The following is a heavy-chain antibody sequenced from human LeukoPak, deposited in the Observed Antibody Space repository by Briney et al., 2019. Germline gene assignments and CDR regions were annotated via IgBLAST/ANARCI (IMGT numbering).Heavy chain of an antibody. D-gene: IGHD5-18*01. J-gene: IGHJ4*02. CDR2: IYPGDSDT. Sequence: GESLKISCKGSGYSFTSYWIGWVRQMPGKGLEWMGIIYPGDSDTRYSPSSQGQVTISADKSISTAYLQWSSLKASDTAMYYCARLLEVSGYSYGPFDYWGQGTLVTVSS. CDR3: ARLLEVSGYSYGPFDY. V-gene: IGHV5-51*01. CDR1: GYSFTSYW.